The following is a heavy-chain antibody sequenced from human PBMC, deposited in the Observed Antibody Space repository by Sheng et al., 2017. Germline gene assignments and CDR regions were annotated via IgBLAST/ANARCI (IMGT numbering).Heavy chain of an antibody. CDR2: IIPILGIA. D-gene: IGHD3-10*01. V-gene: IGHV1-69*04. CDR1: GGTFSSYA. Sequence: QVQLVQSGTEVKKPGSSVKVSCKASGGTFSSYAISWVRQAPGQGLEWMGGIIPILGIANYAQKFQGRVTITADKSTNTAYMEVNSLRFEDTAVYYCARVTEHATTMHYYYMDVWGRGTAVTVSS. J-gene: IGHJ6*03. CDR3: ARVTEHATTMHYYYMDV.